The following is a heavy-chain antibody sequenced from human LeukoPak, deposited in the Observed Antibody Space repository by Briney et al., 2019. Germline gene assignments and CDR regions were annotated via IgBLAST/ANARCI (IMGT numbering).Heavy chain of an antibody. Sequence: QPGGSLRLSCAASGFTFSSHWMHWVRQGPGKGLVWLSRINSGGSITNYADSVKGRLTISRDNANNTLYLEINSLTAEDTAVYFCASGYCPNGVCSPNMGYWGQGTLVTVSS. V-gene: IGHV3-74*01. D-gene: IGHD2-8*01. CDR1: GFTFSSHW. CDR2: INSGGSIT. CDR3: ASGYCPNGVCSPNMGY. J-gene: IGHJ4*02.